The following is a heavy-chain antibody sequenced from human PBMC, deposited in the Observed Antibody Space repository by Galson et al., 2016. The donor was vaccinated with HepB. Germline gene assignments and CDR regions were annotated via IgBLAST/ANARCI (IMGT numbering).Heavy chain of an antibody. CDR3: ARMRRFGEFYFDY. D-gene: IGHD3-10*01. J-gene: IGHJ4*02. V-gene: IGHV3-21*01. Sequence: SLRLSCAASGFTFSSSSMNWVRQAPGKGLEWVSSISSSSSNIYYTASVKGRFTISRDNAKNSLYLQMNSLRAEDTAVYYCARMRRFGEFYFDYWGQGTLVTVSS. CDR1: GFTFSSSS. CDR2: ISSSSSNI.